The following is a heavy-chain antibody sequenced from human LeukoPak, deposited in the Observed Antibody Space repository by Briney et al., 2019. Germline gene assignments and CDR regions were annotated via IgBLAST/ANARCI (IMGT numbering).Heavy chain of an antibody. D-gene: IGHD6-19*01. CDR2: MYYIGST. J-gene: IGHJ4*02. CDR3: ARGVHSSGWYWRDY. Sequence: SETLSLTCTVSGGSISSYYWSWNRQPPPPGLDRVGYMYYIGSTNYNPSLKSRVTISVDTSKNQVSLKLSSVTAADTAVYYCARGVHSSGWYWRDYWGQGTLVTVSS. CDR1: GGSISSYY. V-gene: IGHV4-59*01.